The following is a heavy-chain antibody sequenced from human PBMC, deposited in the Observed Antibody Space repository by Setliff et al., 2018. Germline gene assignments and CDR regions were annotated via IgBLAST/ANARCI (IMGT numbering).Heavy chain of an antibody. CDR3: ARDRTAYNYGMDV. CDR2: INHRGTT. Sequence: SETLSLTCAVYGGSFSGYHWSWIRQAPGKGLEWIEEINHRGTTNYSPSLKNRVTISVDTSKNQLSLKLSSATAADTAVYYCARDRTAYNYGMDVWGQGTTVTAP. V-gene: IGHV4-34*01. J-gene: IGHJ6*02. CDR1: GGSFSGYH. D-gene: IGHD5-18*01.